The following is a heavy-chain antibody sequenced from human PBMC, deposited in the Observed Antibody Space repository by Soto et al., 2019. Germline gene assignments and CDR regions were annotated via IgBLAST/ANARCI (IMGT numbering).Heavy chain of an antibody. D-gene: IGHD3-10*01. CDR2: IDYSGST. V-gene: IGHV4-31*03. Sequence: QVQLQESGPGLVKPSQTLSLNCTVSGGSIRTGGYFWTWIRQRPGKGLEWIGFIDYSGSTFYSPSLRSRATRSVDMSKNEFSLRLSSVTAADAAVYYCARAHGSGSYAWFDPWGQGTLVTDSS. CDR3: ARAHGSGSYAWFDP. J-gene: IGHJ5*02. CDR1: GGSIRTGGYF.